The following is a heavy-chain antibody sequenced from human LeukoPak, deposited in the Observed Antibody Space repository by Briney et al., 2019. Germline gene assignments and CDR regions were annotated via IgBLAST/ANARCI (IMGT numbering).Heavy chain of an antibody. V-gene: IGHV4-59*01. CDR2: IYYSGST. D-gene: IGHD5-18*01. Sequence: PSETLSLTCTVSGGSISSYYWSWIRQPPGKGLEWIGYIYYSGSTNYNPSLKSRVTISVDTSKNQFSLKLSSVTAADTAVYYCAREDEYSYGGVYFDYWGQGTLVTVSS. CDR1: GGSISSYY. CDR3: AREDEYSYGGVYFDY. J-gene: IGHJ4*02.